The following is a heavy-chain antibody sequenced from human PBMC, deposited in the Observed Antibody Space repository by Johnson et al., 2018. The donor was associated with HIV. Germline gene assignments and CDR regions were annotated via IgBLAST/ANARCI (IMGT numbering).Heavy chain of an antibody. CDR1: TITLGDYY. CDR3: SRHSQPIECRSWDAFDV. V-gene: IGHV3-11*04. J-gene: IGHJ3*01. D-gene: IGHD2-2*01. Sequence: QMMLVESGGGVVRPGGSLRLSCTASTITLGDYYISWIRQAPGKGLQWVSYISSSGLTVIYGDSVKGRFTVSRDNAENSVSLQLTSLRVEDTAVYCCSRHSQPIECRSWDAFDVWGLGTMVTVSS. CDR2: ISSSGLTV.